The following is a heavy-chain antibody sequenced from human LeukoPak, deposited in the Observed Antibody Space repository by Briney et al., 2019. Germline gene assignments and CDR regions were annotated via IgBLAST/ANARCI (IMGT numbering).Heavy chain of an antibody. Sequence: VGSLRLSCAASGLTFSSHAMHWVRQAPGEGLEYVSAIVSNGGDTYYADSVRGRFTISRDNSKDTGYLQMRSLRPEDTAVYYCSRGGYYAASDIWGQGALVTVSS. CDR2: IVSNGGDT. CDR3: SRGGYYAASDI. V-gene: IGHV3-64*02. CDR1: GLTFSSHA. D-gene: IGHD3-10*01. J-gene: IGHJ4*02.